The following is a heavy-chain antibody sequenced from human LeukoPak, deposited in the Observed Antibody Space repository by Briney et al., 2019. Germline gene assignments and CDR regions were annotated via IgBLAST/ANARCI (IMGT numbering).Heavy chain of an antibody. Sequence: PGGSLRLSCAASGFTFSGSVMHWVRQASGKGLEWVGRIRSKANSYATAYAASVKGRFTISRDGSRNTAYLQMNSLKTEDTAVYYSTSQSIAARPTSLWGQGTLVTVSS. V-gene: IGHV3-73*01. CDR2: IRSKANSYAT. J-gene: IGHJ4*02. CDR3: TSQSIAARPTSL. CDR1: GFTFSGSV. D-gene: IGHD6-6*01.